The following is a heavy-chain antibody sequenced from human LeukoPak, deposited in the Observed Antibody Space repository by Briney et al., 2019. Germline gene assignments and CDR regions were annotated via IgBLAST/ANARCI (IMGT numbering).Heavy chain of an antibody. Sequence: SETLSLTCSVSGGSISSYYWSWIRQPPGKGLGWIGYIYYSGSTNYNPSLKSRVTISVDTSKNQFSLKLSSVTAADTAVYYCAREGHYDSSGDAFDIWGQGTMVTVSS. V-gene: IGHV4-59*01. CDR2: IYYSGST. CDR1: GGSISSYY. D-gene: IGHD3-22*01. CDR3: AREGHYDSSGDAFDI. J-gene: IGHJ3*02.